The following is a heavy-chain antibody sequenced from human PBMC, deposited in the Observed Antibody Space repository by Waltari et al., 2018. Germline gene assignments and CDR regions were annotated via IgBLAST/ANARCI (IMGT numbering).Heavy chain of an antibody. CDR3: ARQGYCSGGSCRKNDAFDI. V-gene: IGHV4-39*01. J-gene: IGHJ3*02. CDR2: IYYSGST. D-gene: IGHD2-15*01. Sequence: QLQLQESGPGLVKPSETLSLTCTVSGGSISSSSYYWGWIRQPPGKGLEWIGSIYYSGSTYDNPSLKSRVTISVDTSKNQFSLKLSSVTAADTAVYYCARQGYCSGGSCRKNDAFDIWGQGTMVTVSS. CDR1: GGSISSSSYY.